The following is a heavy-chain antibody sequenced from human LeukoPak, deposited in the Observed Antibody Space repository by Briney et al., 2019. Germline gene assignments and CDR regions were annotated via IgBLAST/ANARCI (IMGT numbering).Heavy chain of an antibody. V-gene: IGHV1-18*01. CDR1: GYTFSSYG. J-gene: IGHJ6*03. D-gene: IGHD2-8*02. CDR2: ISAYNANT. Sequence: ASVKVSCKASGYTFSSYGIYWMRQAPGQGLEWLGWISAYNANTNYAQKLQGRVTMTTDTSTSTAYMELRSLRSDDTAVYYCATSTRPGGYYYYYMDVWGKGTTVTISS. CDR3: ATSTRPGGYYYYYMDV.